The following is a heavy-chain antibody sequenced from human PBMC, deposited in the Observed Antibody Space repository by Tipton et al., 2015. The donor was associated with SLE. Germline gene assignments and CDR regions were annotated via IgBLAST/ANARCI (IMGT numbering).Heavy chain of an antibody. D-gene: IGHD4-17*01. CDR1: GVSFSDYW. Sequence: SLRLSCTASGVSFSDYWMTWVRQAPGKGLEWVANINQNGSFEYYVDSVKGRFTMSRDNAKNSVYLQMNTLRDDDTGVYYCSRGTKTTVTGFDYWGQGTLVTVSS. CDR2: INQNGSFE. V-gene: IGHV3-7*01. CDR3: SRGTKTTVTGFDY. J-gene: IGHJ4*02.